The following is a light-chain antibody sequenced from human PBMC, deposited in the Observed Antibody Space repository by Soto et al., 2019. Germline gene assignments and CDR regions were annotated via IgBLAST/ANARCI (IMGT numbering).Light chain of an antibody. Sequence: DIQMTQSPGSLSVSVGDRVTITCRASQSINNYSNWYLQRPGQAPKLLIRSASTLQRGVPSRFSGNGSRTEFTLTIADLQPDDFGTYYCQQSLTMPITFGHGTRLDIK. CDR2: SAS. J-gene: IGKJ5*01. CDR1: QSINNY. CDR3: QQSLTMPIT. V-gene: IGKV1-39*01.